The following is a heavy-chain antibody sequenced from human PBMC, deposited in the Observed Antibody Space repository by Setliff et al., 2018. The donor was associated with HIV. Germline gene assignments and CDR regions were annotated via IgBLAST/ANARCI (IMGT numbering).Heavy chain of an antibody. CDR1: GDSISTDY. V-gene: IGHV4-4*09. D-gene: IGHD3-10*01. J-gene: IGHJ5*02. CDR2: IYNSAST. CDR3: ARRIDDSGSFPDKNWFDT. Sequence: KPSETLSLTCTVSGDSISTDYWTWIRQPPGKGLEWIGYIYNSASTSHNPSLKSRVTISVDTSKNQFSLRLTSVTAADTAVYYCARRIDDSGSFPDKNWFDTWGQGSLVTVSS.